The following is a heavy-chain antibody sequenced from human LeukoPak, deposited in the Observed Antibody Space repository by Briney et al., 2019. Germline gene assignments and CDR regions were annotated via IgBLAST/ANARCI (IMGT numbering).Heavy chain of an antibody. Sequence: PGGSLRLSCAASGFTFSSYWMSWVRQAPGKGLEWVSNINNDGSHQYYVDSVKGRFTISRDNANNSLYLQMNSLRSEDTAVYYCARGGNTVSPKNFDYWGQGTLVTVSS. V-gene: IGHV3-7*01. CDR3: ARGGNTVSPKNFDY. J-gene: IGHJ4*02. CDR1: GFTFSSYW. D-gene: IGHD4-17*01. CDR2: INNDGSHQ.